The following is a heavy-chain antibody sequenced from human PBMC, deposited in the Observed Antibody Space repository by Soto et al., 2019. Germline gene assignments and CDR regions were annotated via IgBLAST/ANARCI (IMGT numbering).Heavy chain of an antibody. J-gene: IGHJ6*03. V-gene: IGHV4-59*12. CDR2: IYYSGST. CDR1: GGSISSYY. CDR3: ARREPYYYYMDV. Sequence: PSETLSLTCTVSGGSISSYYWSWIRQPPGKGLEWIGYIYYSGSTYYNPSLKSRVTISVDTSKNQFSLKLSSVTAADTAVYYCARREPYYYYMDVWGKGTTVTVSS.